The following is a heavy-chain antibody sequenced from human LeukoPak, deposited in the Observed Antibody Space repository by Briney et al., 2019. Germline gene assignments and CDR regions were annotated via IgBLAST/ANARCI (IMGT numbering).Heavy chain of an antibody. CDR3: AKRVYDSSGYYWDY. J-gene: IGHJ4*02. Sequence: GGSLRLSCAASGFTFSSYAMHWVRQAPGKGLEWVAVISYDGSNKYYADSVKGRFTNSRDNSKNTLYLQMNSLRAEDTAVYYCAKRVYDSSGYYWDYWGQGTLVTVSS. CDR2: ISYDGSNK. D-gene: IGHD3-22*01. V-gene: IGHV3-30-3*02. CDR1: GFTFSSYA.